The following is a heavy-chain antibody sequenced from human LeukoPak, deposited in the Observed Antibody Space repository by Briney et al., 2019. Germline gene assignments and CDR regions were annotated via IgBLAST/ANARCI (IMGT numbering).Heavy chain of an antibody. Sequence: GGSLRLSCAASGFTFSSYGMHWVRQAPGKGLEWVTFIRYDGSNKYYADSVKGRFTIFRDNSKNTLDLQMNSLRAEDTALYYCARDDSDNWGQGTLVTVSS. J-gene: IGHJ4*02. CDR2: IRYDGSNK. CDR1: GFTFSSYG. V-gene: IGHV3-30*02. CDR3: ARDDSDN.